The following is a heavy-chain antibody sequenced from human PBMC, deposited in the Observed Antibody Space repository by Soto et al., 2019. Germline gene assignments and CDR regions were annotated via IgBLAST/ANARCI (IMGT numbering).Heavy chain of an antibody. CDR1: GCTCTSYY. Sequence: ASVKVSCKASGCTCTSYYITWVPKAPGQGLVWVVGLFPLGGDTGTAQKFQGRVTMTTDISKDTAYMELSSPTSADTAVYYFARGSSLPGYEYYFGLDVWGQ. V-gene: IGHV1-8*01. D-gene: IGHD5-12*01. CDR3: ARGSSLPGYEYYFGLDV. J-gene: IGHJ6*02. CDR2: LFPLGGDT.